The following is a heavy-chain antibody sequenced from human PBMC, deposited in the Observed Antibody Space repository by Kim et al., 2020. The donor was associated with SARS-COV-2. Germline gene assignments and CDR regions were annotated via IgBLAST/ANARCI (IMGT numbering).Heavy chain of an antibody. V-gene: IGHV4-59*09. Sequence: RVTISVDTSKNQFSLKLSSVTAADTAVYYCARGVAAAATRSNYYYYGMDVWGQGTTVTVSS. J-gene: IGHJ6*02. D-gene: IGHD6-13*01. CDR3: ARGVAAAATRSNYYYYGMDV.